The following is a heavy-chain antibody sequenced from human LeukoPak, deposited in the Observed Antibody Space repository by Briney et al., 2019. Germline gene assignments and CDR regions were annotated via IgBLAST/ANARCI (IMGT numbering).Heavy chain of an antibody. J-gene: IGHJ4*02. D-gene: IGHD5-18*01. CDR2: ISGSGSSI. CDR1: GFTFSDYS. V-gene: IGHV3-21*01. CDR3: ARRASTGRGHSYGLDY. Sequence: GSLRLSCAASGFTFSDYSMNWVRQTPRKGLEWVSCISGSGSSIYYADSVKGRFTISRDNARRSLFLQMNSLRAEDTAVYYCARRASTGRGHSYGLDYWGQRTLVTVSS.